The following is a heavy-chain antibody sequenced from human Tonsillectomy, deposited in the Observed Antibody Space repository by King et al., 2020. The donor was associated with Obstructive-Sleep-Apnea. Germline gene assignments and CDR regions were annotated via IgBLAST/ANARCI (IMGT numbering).Heavy chain of an antibody. CDR1: GYTFTGYY. D-gene: IGHD1-26*01. Sequence: QLVQSGAEVKKPGASVKVSCRSSGYTFTGYYMHWVRQAPGQGLEWMGRINPNSGGTNFAQKFQGRVTMTRDTSISTAYMDLSRLRSGDTAVYYCARDIGIADFDYWGQGTLVTVSS. CDR3: ARDIGIADFDY. CDR2: INPNSGGT. J-gene: IGHJ4*02. V-gene: IGHV1-2*06.